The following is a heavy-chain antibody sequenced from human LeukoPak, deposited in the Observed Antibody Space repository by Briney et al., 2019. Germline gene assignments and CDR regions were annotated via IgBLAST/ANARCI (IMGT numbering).Heavy chain of an antibody. D-gene: IGHD3-22*01. V-gene: IGHV3-43*02. Sequence: TGGSLRLSCAASGFTFDDYAMHWVRQAPGKGLEWVSLISGDGGSTYYADSVKGRFTISRDNSKNSLYLQMNSLRTEDTALYYCAKDRDHSSGYHIIDYWDQGTLVTVSS. CDR3: AKDRDHSSGYHIIDY. CDR2: ISGDGGST. J-gene: IGHJ4*02. CDR1: GFTFDDYA.